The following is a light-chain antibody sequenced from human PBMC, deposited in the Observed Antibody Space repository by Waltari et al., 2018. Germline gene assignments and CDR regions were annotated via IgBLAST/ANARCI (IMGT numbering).Light chain of an antibody. CDR3: QQYDTHPWT. J-gene: IGKJ1*01. CDR2: KAS. Sequence: TWPASQKIKIWLTWYQQKPGKAPNLLIYKASSLQSGVPSRFSGSGSGTEFALTINSLQPDDFATYYCQQYDTHPWTFGHGTKVEIK. CDR1: QKIKIW. V-gene: IGKV1-5*03.